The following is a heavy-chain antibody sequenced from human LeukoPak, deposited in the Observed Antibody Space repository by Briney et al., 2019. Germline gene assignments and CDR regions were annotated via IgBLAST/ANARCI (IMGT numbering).Heavy chain of an antibody. D-gene: IGHD2/OR15-2a*01. J-gene: IGHJ4*02. Sequence: SETLSLTCTVSGGSISSGDYYRSWIRQPPGKGLEWIGYIFYSGSTSYNPSLKSRVTISVDTSKNQFSLKLNSVTAADTAVYYCARDRKGLCDNWGQGTLVTVSS. V-gene: IGHV4-30-4*01. CDR2: IFYSGST. CDR3: ARDRKGLCDN. CDR1: GGSISSGDYY.